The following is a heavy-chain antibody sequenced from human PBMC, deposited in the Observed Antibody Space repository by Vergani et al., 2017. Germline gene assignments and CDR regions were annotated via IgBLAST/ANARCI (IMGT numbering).Heavy chain of an antibody. Sequence: ELQLVESGGGLVQPGGSLRLSCAASGFTFSSSGMNWVRQAPGKGLEWVSYISSSSSTKYYAEPVKGRFAISRDNAKNSLYLQMNSLRAEDTAVYYCARAAFYYDSSVYYSVVDYWGQGTLVTVSS. CDR1: GFTFSSSG. D-gene: IGHD3-22*01. J-gene: IGHJ4*02. V-gene: IGHV3-48*01. CDR2: ISSSSSTK. CDR3: ARAAFYYDSSVYYSVVDY.